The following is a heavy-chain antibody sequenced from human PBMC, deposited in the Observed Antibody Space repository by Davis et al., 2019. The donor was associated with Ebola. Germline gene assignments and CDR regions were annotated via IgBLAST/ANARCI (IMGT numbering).Heavy chain of an antibody. J-gene: IGHJ4*02. CDR1: GFTISSHS. V-gene: IGHV3-21*01. Sequence: PGGSLRLSCAASGFTISSHSMNWVRQAPGKGLECVSSIGSTTHFIYYADSVKGRFTISRDNAKNSLYLQMNSLRAEDTAVYYCATDNWGPALWGQGTLLTVSS. CDR2: IGSTTHFI. CDR3: ATDNWGPAL. D-gene: IGHD7-27*01.